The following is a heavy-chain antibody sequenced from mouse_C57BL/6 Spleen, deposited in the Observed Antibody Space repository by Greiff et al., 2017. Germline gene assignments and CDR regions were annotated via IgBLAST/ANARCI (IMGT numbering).Heavy chain of an antibody. CDR3: ARGDYGSNGGFAY. Sequence: QVQLKESGAELVKPGASVKLSCKASGYTFTEYTIHWVKQRSGQGLEWIGWFYPGSGSTNYNEKFKSKATLTVDTSSSTAYMQLSSLTSEDSAVYYCARGDYGSNGGFAYWGQGTLVTVSA. CDR1: GYTFTEYT. V-gene: IGHV1-62-2*01. D-gene: IGHD1-1*01. J-gene: IGHJ3*01. CDR2: FYPGSGST.